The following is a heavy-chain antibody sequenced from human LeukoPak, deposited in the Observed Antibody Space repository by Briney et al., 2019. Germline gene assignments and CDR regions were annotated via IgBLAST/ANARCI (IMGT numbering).Heavy chain of an antibody. J-gene: IGHJ6*03. CDR2: SNAYNGNT. D-gene: IGHD6-13*01. CDR1: GYTCTSYI. CDR3: ARDRHIAAAVYYYYMDV. Sequence: GASVKVSWKASGYTCTSYIISWVRQAPGQGLEWMGWSNAYNGNTDYAQRVQGRVTMTTDTSTSTAYMELRSLRSDDTAVYYCARDRHIAAAVYYYYMDVWGKGTPVTVSS. V-gene: IGHV1-18*01.